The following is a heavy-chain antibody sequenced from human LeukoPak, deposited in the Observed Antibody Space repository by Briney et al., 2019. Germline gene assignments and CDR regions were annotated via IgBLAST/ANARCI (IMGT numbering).Heavy chain of an antibody. CDR3: ARSGAYYDFWSGQLS. D-gene: IGHD3-3*01. V-gene: IGHV1-2*02. CDR2: IDPNRGGT. CDR1: GYTFTGYY. Sequence: ASVKVSCKASGYTFTGYYIHWVRQATGQGLEWMGWIDPNRGGTSYAQNFQGRVAMTRDTSISTAYLEVTRLTSDDTAVYYCARSGAYYDFWSGQLSWGQGTLVTVSS. J-gene: IGHJ5*02.